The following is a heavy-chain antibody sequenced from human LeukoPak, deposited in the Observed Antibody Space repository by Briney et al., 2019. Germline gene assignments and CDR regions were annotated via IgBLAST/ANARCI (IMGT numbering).Heavy chain of an antibody. CDR3: ASSFGAVLWYFDL. CDR2: IYYSGST. J-gene: IGHJ2*01. CDR1: GGSISSYY. Sequence: SETLSLTCTVSGGSISSYYWSWIRQPPGKGLEWIGYIYYSGSTNYNPSLKSRVTISVDTSKNQFSLKLSSVTAADTAVYYCASSFGAVLWYFDLWGRGTLVTVSS. V-gene: IGHV4-59*01. D-gene: IGHD3-16*01.